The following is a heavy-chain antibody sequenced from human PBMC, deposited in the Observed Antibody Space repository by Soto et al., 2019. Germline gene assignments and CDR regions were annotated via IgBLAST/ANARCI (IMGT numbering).Heavy chain of an antibody. V-gene: IGHV1-69*13. D-gene: IGHD6-19*01. J-gene: IGHJ6*02. CDR2: IIPIFGTA. Sequence: ASVKVSCKASGGTFSSYAISWVRQAPGQGLEWMGGIIPIFGTANCAQKFQGRVTITADESTSTAYMELSSLRSEDTAVYYCARDMVAGEYYYYGMDVWGQGTTVTVSS. CDR3: ARDMVAGEYYYYGMDV. CDR1: GGTFSSYA.